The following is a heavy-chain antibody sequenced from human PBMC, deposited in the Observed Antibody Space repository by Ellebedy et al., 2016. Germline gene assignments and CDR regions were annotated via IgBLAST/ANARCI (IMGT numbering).Heavy chain of an antibody. CDR2: IDPSDSYT. D-gene: IGHD6-13*01. CDR3: ARSQMAADAKDAFDI. Sequence: ASVKVSCKGSGYSSTSYWISWVRQVPGKGLEWMGRIDPSDSYTNYSPSFQGHVTISGDKSISTAYLQWSSLKASDTAMYYCARSQMAADAKDAFDIWGQGTMVTVSS. V-gene: IGHV5-10-1*01. CDR1: GYSSTSYW. J-gene: IGHJ3*02.